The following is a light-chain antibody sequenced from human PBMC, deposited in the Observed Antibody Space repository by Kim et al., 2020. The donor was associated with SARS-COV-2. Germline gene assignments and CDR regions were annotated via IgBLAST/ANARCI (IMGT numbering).Light chain of an antibody. CDR2: YDV. CDR3: QVWDRVSDHVV. J-gene: IGLJ2*01. Sequence: SYELTQPPSLSVAPGETAMIACGANSIGSKSVHWYQQKPGQAPVLVIYYDVDRPSGIPERFSGSNSGKTATLTISGVEAGDEADYYCQVWDRVSDHVVFGGGTQLTAL. CDR1: SIGSKS. V-gene: IGLV3-21*04.